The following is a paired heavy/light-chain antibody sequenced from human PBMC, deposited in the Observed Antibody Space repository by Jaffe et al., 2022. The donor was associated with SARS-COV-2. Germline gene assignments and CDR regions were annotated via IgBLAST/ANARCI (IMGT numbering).Light chain of an antibody. CDR1: SLRSYY. J-gene: IGLJ1*01. CDR3: NSRDSSGNPRV. Sequence: SSELTQDPAVSVALGQTVRITCQGDSLRSYYASWYQQKPGQAPVLVIYGKNNRPSGIPDRFSGSSSGNTASLTITGAQAEDEADYYCNSRDSSGNPRVFGTGTKVTVL. CDR2: GKN. V-gene: IGLV3-19*01.
Heavy chain of an antibody. CDR1: GFTFSDYY. Sequence: QVQLVESGGGLVKPGGSLRLSCAASGFTFSDYYMSWIRQAPGKGLEWVSYISSSGSTIYYADSVKGRFTISRDNAKNSLYLQMNSLRAEDTAVYYCARERYSNYAPNFDYWGQGTLVTVSS. CDR3: ARERYSNYAPNFDY. J-gene: IGHJ4*02. V-gene: IGHV3-11*01. CDR2: ISSSGSTI. D-gene: IGHD4-4*01.